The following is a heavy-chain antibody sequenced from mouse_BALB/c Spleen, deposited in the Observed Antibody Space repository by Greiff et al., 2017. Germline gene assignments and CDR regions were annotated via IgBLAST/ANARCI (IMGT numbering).Heavy chain of an antibody. J-gene: IGHJ3*01. CDR2: ISSGGSYT. CDR3: ARHSYDYEGSWFAY. V-gene: IGHV5-6*02. CDR1: GFTFSSYG. D-gene: IGHD2-4*01. Sequence: DVKLVESGGDLVKPGGSLKLSCAASGFTFSSYGMSWVRQTPDKRLEWVATISSGGSYTYYPDSVKGRFTISRDNAKNTLYLQMSSLKSEDTAMYYCARHSYDYEGSWFAYWGQGTLVTVSA.